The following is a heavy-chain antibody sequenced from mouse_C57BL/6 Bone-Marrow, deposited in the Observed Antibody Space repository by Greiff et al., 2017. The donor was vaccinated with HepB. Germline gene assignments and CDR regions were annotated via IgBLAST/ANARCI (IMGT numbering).Heavy chain of an antibody. D-gene: IGHD1-1*01. CDR3: ARPPIYYYGSSYHFDY. Sequence: VQLQQSVAELVKPGASVKLSCKASGYTFTSYWMHWVKQRPGQGLEWIGMIHPNSGSTNYNEKFKSKATLTVDKSSSTAYMQLSSLTSEDSAVYYCARPPIYYYGSSYHFDYWGQGTTLTVSS. J-gene: IGHJ2*01. CDR1: GYTFTSYW. V-gene: IGHV1-64*01. CDR2: IHPNSGST.